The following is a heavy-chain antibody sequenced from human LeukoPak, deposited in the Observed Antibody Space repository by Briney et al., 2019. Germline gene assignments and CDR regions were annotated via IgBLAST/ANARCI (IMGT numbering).Heavy chain of an antibody. J-gene: IGHJ5*02. CDR2: IYHSGST. V-gene: IGHV4-4*02. Sequence: SGTLSLTCAVSGGSISSGKWWSWVRQPPGKGLEWIGEIYHSGSTNYNPSLKSRVTISVDKSRNQFSLELTSVTAADTAVYYCAREGMSGYSYGPWGQGTLVTVSS. CDR3: AREGMSGYSYGP. CDR1: GGSISSGKW. D-gene: IGHD5-18*01.